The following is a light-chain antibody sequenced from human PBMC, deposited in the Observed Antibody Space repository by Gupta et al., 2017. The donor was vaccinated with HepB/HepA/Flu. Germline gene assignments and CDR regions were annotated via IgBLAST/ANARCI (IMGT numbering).Light chain of an antibody. Sequence: QSLLPQPPPASGTPGQRVTISCSGSSSNIGSNTVNWYQQLPGTAPKLLIYSNNQRPSGVPDRFSGSKSGTSASLAISGLQSEDEADYYCAAWEDSLNGHVFGTGTKVTVL. J-gene: IGLJ1*01. CDR2: SNN. CDR3: AAWEDSLNGHV. CDR1: SSNIGSNT. V-gene: IGLV1-44*01.